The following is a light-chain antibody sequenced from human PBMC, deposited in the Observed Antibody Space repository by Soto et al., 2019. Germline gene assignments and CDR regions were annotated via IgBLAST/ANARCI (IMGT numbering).Light chain of an antibody. CDR1: QSVLYNSNNKNY. CDR2: WAS. J-gene: IGKJ2*01. V-gene: IGKV4-1*01. Sequence: DIVMTQSPDSLAVSLGERATINCKSSQSVLYNSNNKNYLAWYQQRPGQPPKLLIYWASTRESGVPDRFSGSGSGTGFTLTITSLQAEDVAVYYCQQYESTPPTFGQGTKLEIK. CDR3: QQYESTPPT.